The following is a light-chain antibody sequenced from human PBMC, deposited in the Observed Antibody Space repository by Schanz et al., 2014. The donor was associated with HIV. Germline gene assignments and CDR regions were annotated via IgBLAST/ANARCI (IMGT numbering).Light chain of an antibody. CDR3: SSYTRSSSVV. CDR1: SSDVGPYTL. Sequence: QSALTQPASVSGSPGQSITISCTGTSSDVGPYTLVSWYQHHPGKAPKLMIYEVIKRPSGVPDRFSGSKSGNTASLTISGLQAEDEADYYCSSYTRSSSVVFGGGTKLTVL. J-gene: IGLJ2*01. V-gene: IGLV2-14*02. CDR2: EVI.